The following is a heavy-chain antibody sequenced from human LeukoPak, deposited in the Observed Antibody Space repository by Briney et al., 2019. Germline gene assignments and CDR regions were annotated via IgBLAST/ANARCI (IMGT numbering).Heavy chain of an antibody. J-gene: IGHJ4*02. CDR2: IYTSGST. Sequence: PSQTLSLTCTVSGGSISSGSYYWRWIRQPAGTGLEWIGRIYTSGSTNYNPSLKSRVTISVDTSKNQFSLKLSSVTAADTAVYYCARGYCSGGSCYPPPGYFDYWGQGTLVTVSS. V-gene: IGHV4-61*02. D-gene: IGHD2-15*01. CDR1: GGSISSGSYY. CDR3: ARGYCSGGSCYPPPGYFDY.